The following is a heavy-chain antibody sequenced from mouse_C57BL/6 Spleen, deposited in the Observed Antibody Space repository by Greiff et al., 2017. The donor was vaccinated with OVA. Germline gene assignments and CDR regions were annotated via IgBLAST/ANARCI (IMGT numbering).Heavy chain of an antibody. CDR3: ARQGTGVFDY. CDR2: ISSGSSTI. V-gene: IGHV5-17*01. Sequence: EVKVEESGGGLVKPGGSLKLSCAASGFTFSDYGMHWVRQAPEKGLEWVAYISSGSSTIYYADKVKGRFTISRDNAKNTLFLQMTCLRSEDTAMYYCARQGTGVFDYWGQGTTLTVSS. D-gene: IGHD4-1*01. CDR1: GFTFSDYG. J-gene: IGHJ2*01.